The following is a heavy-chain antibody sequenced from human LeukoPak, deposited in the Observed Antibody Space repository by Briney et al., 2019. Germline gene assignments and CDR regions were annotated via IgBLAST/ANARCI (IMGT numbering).Heavy chain of an antibody. CDR3: ATDSMNGYHY. Sequence: ASVKVSCKVSGYTLTELSIHWVRQAPGQGLEWMGGIIPIFGTANYAQKFQGRVTMTEDTSTDTAYMELSSLRSEDTAVYYCATDSMNGYHYWGQGTLVTVSS. V-gene: IGHV1-24*01. CDR1: GYTLTELS. CDR2: IIPIFGTA. J-gene: IGHJ4*02. D-gene: IGHD5-18*01.